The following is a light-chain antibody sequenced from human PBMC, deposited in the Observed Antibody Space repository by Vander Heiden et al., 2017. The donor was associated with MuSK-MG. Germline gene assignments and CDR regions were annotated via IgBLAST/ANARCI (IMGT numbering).Light chain of an antibody. Sequence: EIVLMQSPGTLSLSPGERATLSCRASQSVSNNFLAWYQQKPGQAPRLLIYGASSRATGIPDRFSGSGSGTDFTLTISRLEPEDFAVYYCQQDGSAPLTFGGGTKVEIK. J-gene: IGKJ4*01. CDR3: QQDGSAPLT. CDR2: GAS. V-gene: IGKV3-20*01. CDR1: QSVSNNF.